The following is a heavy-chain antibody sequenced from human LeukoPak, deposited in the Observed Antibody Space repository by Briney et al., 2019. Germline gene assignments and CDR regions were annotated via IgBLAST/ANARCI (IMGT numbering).Heavy chain of an antibody. CDR1: GFTFSSYW. CDR3: AKNGRDGYNLYYYYYYGMDV. V-gene: IGHV3-74*01. CDR2: INSDGSST. D-gene: IGHD5-24*01. Sequence: PGGSLRLSCAASGFTFSSYWMHWVRQAPGKGLVWVSRINSDGSSTSYADSVKGRFTISRDNAKNTLYLQMNSLRAEDTAVYYCAKNGRDGYNLYYYYYYGMDVWGQGTTVTVSS. J-gene: IGHJ6*02.